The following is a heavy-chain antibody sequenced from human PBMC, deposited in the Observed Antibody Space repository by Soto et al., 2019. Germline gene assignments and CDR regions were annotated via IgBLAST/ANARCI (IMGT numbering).Heavy chain of an antibody. V-gene: IGHV4-31*03. CDR3: ARLTIVVVTAIPYYYYYGMDV. CDR1: GGSISSGGYY. D-gene: IGHD2-21*02. J-gene: IGHJ6*02. Sequence: SETLSLTCTVSGGSISSGGYYWSWIRQHPGKGLEWIGYIYYSGSTYYNPSLKSRVTISVDTSKNQFSLKLSSVTAADTAVYYCARLTIVVVTAIPYYYYYGMDVWGQGTTVTVS. CDR2: IYYSGST.